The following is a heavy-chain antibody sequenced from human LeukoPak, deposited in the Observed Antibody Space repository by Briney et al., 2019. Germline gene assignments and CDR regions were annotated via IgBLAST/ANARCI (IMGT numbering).Heavy chain of an antibody. D-gene: IGHD6-13*01. J-gene: IGHJ4*02. V-gene: IGHV4-38-2*01. CDR3: ARRIHGSSHVDC. Sequence: SDTLSLTCAVSGYSISSSNYWGWIRQPPGKGLEWIANIYYSGNTNYNPSLESRVTISVDASENQFSLKLNSVTAADTAVYYCARRIHGSSHVDCWGQGTLVTVSS. CDR1: GYSISSSNY. CDR2: IYYSGNT.